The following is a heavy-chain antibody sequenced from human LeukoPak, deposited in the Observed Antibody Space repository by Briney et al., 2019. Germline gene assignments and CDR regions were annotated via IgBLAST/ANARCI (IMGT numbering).Heavy chain of an antibody. D-gene: IGHD3-22*01. CDR1: GFTFSNHA. J-gene: IGHJ4*02. Sequence: GGSLRLSCAASGFTFSNHAMHWVRQAPGKGLEWVSSISSSSRDINYADSVKGRFTISRDNAWNSLYLQMNSLRAEDTAVYYCARDSDSSGHYYMDYFDYWGQGALVTVSS. CDR3: ARDSDSSGHYYMDYFDY. CDR2: ISSSSRDI. V-gene: IGHV3-21*01.